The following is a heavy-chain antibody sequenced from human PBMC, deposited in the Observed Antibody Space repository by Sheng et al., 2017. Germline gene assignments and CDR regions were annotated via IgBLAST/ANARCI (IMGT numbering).Heavy chain of an antibody. V-gene: IGHV4-38-2*02. CDR3: ARDYCSGGSCYPTSHYYYGMDV. CDR1: GYSISSGYY. Sequence: QVQLQESGPGLVKPSETLSLTCAVSGYSISSGYYWGWIRQPPGKGLEWIGSIYHSGSTYYNPSLKSRVTISVDTSKNQFSLKLSSVTAADTAVYYCARDYCSGGSCYPTSHYYYGMDVWGQGTTVTV. CDR2: IYHSGST. D-gene: IGHD2-15*01. J-gene: IGHJ6*02.